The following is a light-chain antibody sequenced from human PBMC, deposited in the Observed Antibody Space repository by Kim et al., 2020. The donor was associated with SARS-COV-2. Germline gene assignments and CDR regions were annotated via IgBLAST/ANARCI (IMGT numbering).Light chain of an antibody. J-gene: IGKJ2*01. V-gene: IGKV3-20*01. CDR3: HQYGDSPYT. Sequence: LSPGDSATLSCRASQSVRADYLAWYQQRPGQAPRLLIYGASSRATGIPDRFSGSGCGTEFTLTISRLEPEDFAVYHCHQYGDSPYTFGQGTKLQI. CDR1: QSVRADY. CDR2: GAS.